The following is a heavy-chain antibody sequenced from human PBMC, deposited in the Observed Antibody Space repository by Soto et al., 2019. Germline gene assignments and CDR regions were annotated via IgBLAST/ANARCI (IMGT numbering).Heavy chain of an antibody. CDR3: ASGPYDSSGYYFDY. J-gene: IGHJ4*02. D-gene: IGHD3-22*01. CDR2: ISGSGGST. Sequence: GGSLRLSCAASGFTFSSYAMSWVRQAPGKGLEWVSAISGSGGSTYYADSVKGRFTISRDNSKNTLYLQMNSLRAEDTAVYYCASGPYDSSGYYFDYWGQGTLVTVSS. V-gene: IGHV3-23*01. CDR1: GFTFSSYA.